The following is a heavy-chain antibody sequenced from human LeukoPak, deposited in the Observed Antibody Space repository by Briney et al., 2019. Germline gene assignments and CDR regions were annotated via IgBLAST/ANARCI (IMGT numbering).Heavy chain of an antibody. V-gene: IGHV4-38-2*02. CDR1: GYSISSGYY. CDR3: ARVYGVGHYDFWSGYYNY. D-gene: IGHD3-3*01. J-gene: IGHJ4*02. CDR2: IYYSGST. Sequence: PSETLSLTCTVSGYSISSGYYWGWIRQPPGKGLEWIGSIYYSGSTYYNPSLKSRVTISVDTSKNQFSLKLSSVTAADTAVYYCARVYGVGHYDFWSGYYNYWGQGTLVTVSS.